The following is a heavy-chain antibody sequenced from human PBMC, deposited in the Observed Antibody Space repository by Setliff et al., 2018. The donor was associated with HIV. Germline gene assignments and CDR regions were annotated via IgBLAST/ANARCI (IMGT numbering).Heavy chain of an antibody. CDR2: INHSGST. Sequence: SETLSLTCAVYVGSFSGYYWSWIRQPPGKGLEWIGEINHSGSTNYNPSLKSRVTISVDTSKNQFSLKLSSVNAADTAVYYCARGARRVIAVAGRFDYWGQGTLVTVPQ. CDR1: VGSFSGYY. CDR3: ARGARRVIAVAGRFDY. J-gene: IGHJ4*02. V-gene: IGHV4-34*01. D-gene: IGHD6-19*01.